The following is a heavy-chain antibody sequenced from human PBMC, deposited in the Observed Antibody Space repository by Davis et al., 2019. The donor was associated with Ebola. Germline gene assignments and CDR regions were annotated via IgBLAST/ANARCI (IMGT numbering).Heavy chain of an antibody. CDR2: IKQDGSEK. CDR1: GFTFSSYW. Sequence: GESLKISCAASGFTFSSYWMSWVRQAPGKGLEWLANIKQDGSEKYYVDSVKGRFTISRNNAKNSLYLQMNGLRAEDTAVYYCARDATIVVVPRYYYYGMDVWGQGTTVTVSS. D-gene: IGHD2-2*01. V-gene: IGHV3-7*01. J-gene: IGHJ6*02. CDR3: ARDATIVVVPRYYYYGMDV.